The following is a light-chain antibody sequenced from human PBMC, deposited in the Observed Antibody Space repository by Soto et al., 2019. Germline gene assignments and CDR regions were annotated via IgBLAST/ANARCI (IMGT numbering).Light chain of an antibody. V-gene: IGLV2-8*01. CDR1: SSDVGGYNY. CDR3: ASYAGNSNGV. CDR2: EVS. J-gene: IGLJ1*01. Sequence: QSALTQPPSASGSPGQSVTISCSGTSSDVGGYNYVSWYQQQPGKAPKLMIYEVSKRPSGVPDRFSGSKSGNTASLTVSGLQAEDEADYYCASYAGNSNGVFGTGTKLTVL.